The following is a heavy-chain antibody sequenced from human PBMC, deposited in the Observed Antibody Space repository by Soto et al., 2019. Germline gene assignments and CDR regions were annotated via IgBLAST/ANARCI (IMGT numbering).Heavy chain of an antibody. Sequence: ASVKVSSKASGYTFTSYDINWLRQAGGEGRGWVGWRTATGGNTGYAQKFQGRVTMTRNTSRSTAYMELSSLRSEDTAVYYCAKSGDYYYGMDVWGQGTTVTVSS. D-gene: IGHD3-10*01. CDR2: RTATGGNT. J-gene: IGHJ6*02. V-gene: IGHV1-8*01. CDR3: AKSGDYYYGMDV. CDR1: GYTFTSYD.